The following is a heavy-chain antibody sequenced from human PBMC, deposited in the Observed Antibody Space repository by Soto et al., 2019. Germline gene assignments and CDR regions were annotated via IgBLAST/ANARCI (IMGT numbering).Heavy chain of an antibody. D-gene: IGHD3-22*01. CDR1: GGTFSSYA. CDR3: ARDRGPSSGYYPYWFDP. CDR2: FIPIFGTA. V-gene: IGHV1-69*12. Sequence: QVQLVQSGAEVKKPGSSVKVSCKASGGTFSSYAITWVRQAPGQGLEWMGGFIPIFGTANYAQKFQGRVTITADDSTSTAYMELSSLRSEDTAVYYCARDRGPSSGYYPYWFDPWGQGTLVTVSS. J-gene: IGHJ5*02.